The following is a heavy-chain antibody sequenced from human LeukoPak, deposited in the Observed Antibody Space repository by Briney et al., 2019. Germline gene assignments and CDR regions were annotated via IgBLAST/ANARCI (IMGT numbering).Heavy chain of an antibody. CDR3: AREYSSSSAPRYYYYYYMDV. J-gene: IGHJ6*03. D-gene: IGHD6-6*01. V-gene: IGHV4-30-4*07. CDR2: IYYSGST. CDR1: GGSISSGGYS. Sequence: PSETLSLTCAVSGGSISSGGYSWSWIRQPPGKGLEWIGYIYYSGSTYYNPSLKSRATISVDTSKNQFSLKLSSVTAADTAVYYCAREYSSSSAPRYYYYYYMDVWGKGTTVTVSS.